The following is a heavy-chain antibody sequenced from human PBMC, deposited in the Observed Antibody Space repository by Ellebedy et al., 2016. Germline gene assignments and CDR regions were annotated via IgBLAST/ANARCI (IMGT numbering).Heavy chain of an antibody. CDR2: IDPSDSFT. D-gene: IGHD2-2*01. Sequence: SWIRQPPGKGLEWMGRIDPSDSFTNYSPSFQGHVTISADKSISTAYLQWSSLRASDTAMYYCARHSGYCSSISCYGDFAFDIWGQGTVVTVSS. J-gene: IGHJ3*02. V-gene: IGHV5-10-1*01. CDR3: ARHSGYCSSISCYGDFAFDI.